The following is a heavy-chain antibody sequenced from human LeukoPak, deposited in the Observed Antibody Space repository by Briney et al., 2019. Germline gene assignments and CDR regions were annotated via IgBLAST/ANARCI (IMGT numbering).Heavy chain of an antibody. Sequence: GESLKISCKGSGYSFTNYWIAWVRQMPGKRLEWMGIIYPGDSDTRYSPSFQGQVTISVDKSISTAYLQWNSLRASDIAMYYCARLYCSSASCYTGSSYYFDYWGQGTLVTVSS. J-gene: IGHJ4*02. CDR2: IYPGDSDT. CDR3: ARLYCSSASCYTGSSYYFDY. V-gene: IGHV5-51*01. CDR1: GYSFTNYW. D-gene: IGHD2-2*02.